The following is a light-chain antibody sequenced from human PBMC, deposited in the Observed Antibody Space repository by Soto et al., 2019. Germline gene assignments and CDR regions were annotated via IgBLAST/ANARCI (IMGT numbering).Light chain of an antibody. CDR1: QSVAGN. J-gene: IGKJ4*01. Sequence: EIVMTQSPATLSVSPGERATLSCRASQSVAGNLDWYQQKPGQAPRLLIYGASTRATGIPARFSGSESGTEVTLTISSLQSEDFAVYYCQQYNNWPLTFGGGTKVEIK. V-gene: IGKV3-15*01. CDR3: QQYNNWPLT. CDR2: GAS.